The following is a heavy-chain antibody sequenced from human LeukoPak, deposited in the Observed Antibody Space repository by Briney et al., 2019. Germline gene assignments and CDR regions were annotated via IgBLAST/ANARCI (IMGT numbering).Heavy chain of an antibody. Sequence: GGSLRLSCAASGFTFSSYWMHWVRQAPGKGRVWVSRINSDGSSTSYADSVKGRFTISRDNAKNTLYLQMNSLRAEDTAVYYCARDGDGYNYDYWGQGTLVTVSS. CDR2: INSDGSST. V-gene: IGHV3-74*01. CDR3: ARDGDGYNYDY. J-gene: IGHJ4*02. D-gene: IGHD5-24*01. CDR1: GFTFSSYW.